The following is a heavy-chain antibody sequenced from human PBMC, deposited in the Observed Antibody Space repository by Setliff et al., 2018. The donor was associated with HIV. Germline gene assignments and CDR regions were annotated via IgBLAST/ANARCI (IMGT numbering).Heavy chain of an antibody. J-gene: IGHJ4*02. CDR2: IKQDGSEK. Sequence: GGSLRLSCAASRFTFSNYWMSWVRQAPGKGLEWVANIKQDGSEKYYVDSVTGRFTISRDNSKSSLFLQMDSLRAEDTAFYYCAALGYSSTWNCWGQGTLVTVSS. V-gene: IGHV3-7*03. CDR1: RFTFSNYW. D-gene: IGHD6-13*01. CDR3: AALGYSSTWNC.